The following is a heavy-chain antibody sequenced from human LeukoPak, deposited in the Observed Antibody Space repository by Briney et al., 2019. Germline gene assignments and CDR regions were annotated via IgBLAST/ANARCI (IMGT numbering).Heavy chain of an antibody. CDR3: ARDSSGYYRRGSDAFDI. V-gene: IGHV3-30*02. D-gene: IGHD3-22*01. CDR2: IRNDGSNK. CDR1: GFTFSSYG. J-gene: IGHJ3*02. Sequence: GGSLRLSCAAYGFTFSSYGMHWVRQAPGKGLEWVAYIRNDGSNKYYADSVKGRFTISRDNAKNSLYLQMNSLRAEDTAVYYCARDSSGYYRRGSDAFDIWGQGTMVTVSS.